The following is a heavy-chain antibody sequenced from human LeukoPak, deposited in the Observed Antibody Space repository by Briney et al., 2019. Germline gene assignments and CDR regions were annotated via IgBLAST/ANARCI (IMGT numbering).Heavy chain of an antibody. CDR3: ARKRYYYDSSDLNWFDP. CDR1: GGSISSSNW. Sequence: SGTLSLTCAVSGGSISSSNWWSWVRQPPGKGLEWIGEIYHSGSTNYNPSLKSRVTISVDKSKNQFSLKLSSVTAADTAVYYCARKRYYYDSSDLNWFDPWGQGTLVTVSS. J-gene: IGHJ5*02. CDR2: IYHSGST. D-gene: IGHD3-22*01. V-gene: IGHV4-4*02.